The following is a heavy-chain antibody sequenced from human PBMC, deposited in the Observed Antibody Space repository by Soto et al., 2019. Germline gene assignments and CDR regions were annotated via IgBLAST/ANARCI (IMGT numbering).Heavy chain of an antibody. V-gene: IGHV4-30-4*01. CDR1: GGSISNVGYF. CDR2: IYHTGTT. CDR3: ARVMAAMQNWLDP. D-gene: IGHD2-2*01. Sequence: QVQLQESGPGLVKPSQTLSLTCTVSGGSISNVGYFWSWIRQPPGKGLEWIGFIYHTGTTYYNSSLRSRVSISIDTSKSQFSLKLNSVPAADTAVYYCARVMAAMQNWLDPWGQGTLVTVSP. J-gene: IGHJ5*02.